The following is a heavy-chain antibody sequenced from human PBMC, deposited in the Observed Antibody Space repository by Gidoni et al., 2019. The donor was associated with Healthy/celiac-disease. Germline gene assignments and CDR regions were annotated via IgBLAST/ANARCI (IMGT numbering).Heavy chain of an antibody. CDR3: AREGSFDAFDI. CDR2: ISSNGGST. CDR1: GFTFSSYA. D-gene: IGHD6-13*01. V-gene: IGHV3-64*01. Sequence: EVQLVESGGGLVQPGGSLRLSCAASGFTFSSYAMHWVRQAPGKGLEYVSAISSNGGSTYYANSVKGRLTISRDNSKNTLYLQMGSLRAEDMAVYYCAREGSFDAFDIWGQGTMVTVSS. J-gene: IGHJ3*02.